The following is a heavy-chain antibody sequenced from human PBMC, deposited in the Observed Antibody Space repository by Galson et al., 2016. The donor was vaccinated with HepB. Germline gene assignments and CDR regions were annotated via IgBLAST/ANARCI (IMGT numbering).Heavy chain of an antibody. V-gene: IGHV3-30*14. Sequence: SLRLSCAASGFAFSASAMHWVRQAPGKGLEWVAVASFDGSNRFYAESVKGRFTISRDNSKNTLYLQMNNLRTEDMAVYFCARNDGYTSRWTIDYWGQGTLVTVSS. J-gene: IGHJ4*02. D-gene: IGHD6-13*01. CDR2: ASFDGSNR. CDR1: GFAFSASA. CDR3: ARNDGYTSRWTIDY.